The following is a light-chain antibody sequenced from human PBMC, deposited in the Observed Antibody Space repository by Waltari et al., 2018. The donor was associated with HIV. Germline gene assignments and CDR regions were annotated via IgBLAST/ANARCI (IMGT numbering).Light chain of an antibody. CDR2: WAS. CDR1: QSVLYSSTNNNY. Sequence: DIVMTQSPDSLAVSLGERATINCKSSQSVLYSSTNNNYLAWYQQKPVQPPKLLIYWASTRESGVPDRFSGSGSGTDFTLTISSLQAEDVAVYYCQQYYSTPFTFGPGTRVDIK. V-gene: IGKV4-1*01. J-gene: IGKJ3*01. CDR3: QQYYSTPFT.